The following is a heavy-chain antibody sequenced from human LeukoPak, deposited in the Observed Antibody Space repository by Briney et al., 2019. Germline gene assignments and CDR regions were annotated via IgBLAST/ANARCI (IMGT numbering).Heavy chain of an antibody. V-gene: IGHV1-2*02. Sequence: GASVKVSCKASGYTFTDYYMHWVRQAPGQGLEWMGWINPNSGGTNYAQKFQGRVTMTRDTSISTVYMELSRLRSDDTAVYYCARGYCSSTSCPYYYYYMDVWGKGTTVTISS. J-gene: IGHJ6*03. CDR2: INPNSGGT. D-gene: IGHD2-2*01. CDR3: ARGYCSSTSCPYYYYYMDV. CDR1: GYTFTDYY.